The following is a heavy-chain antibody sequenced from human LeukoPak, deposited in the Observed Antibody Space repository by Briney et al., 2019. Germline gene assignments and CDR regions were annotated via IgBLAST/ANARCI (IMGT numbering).Heavy chain of an antibody. CDR1: GYTFTSYG. Sequence: ASVKVSCKASGYTFTSYGISWVRQAPGQGLEWMGWISAYNGNTNYAQKLQGRVTMTTDTSTSTAYMELRSLRSDDTAVYYCARGSPWLLWFGESGESFDYWGPGTLVTVSS. V-gene: IGHV1-18*01. CDR2: ISAYNGNT. J-gene: IGHJ4*02. D-gene: IGHD3-10*01. CDR3: ARGSPWLLWFGESGESFDY.